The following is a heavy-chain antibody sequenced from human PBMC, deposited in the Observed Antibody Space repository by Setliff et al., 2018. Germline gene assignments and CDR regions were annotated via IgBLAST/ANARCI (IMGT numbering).Heavy chain of an antibody. V-gene: IGHV3-43D*03. D-gene: IGHD3-10*01. Sequence: PGGSLRLSCAASGFSLDDYAIHWIRQFPGKGLEWVSLISWDGGTTLYADSVKGRFSVSKDSNKNSLFLQMNSLKADDTAVYYCARVRNYYGSGSYLSAFDYWGQGALVTVSS. J-gene: IGHJ4*02. CDR1: GFSLDDYA. CDR2: ISWDGGTT. CDR3: ARVRNYYGSGSYLSAFDY.